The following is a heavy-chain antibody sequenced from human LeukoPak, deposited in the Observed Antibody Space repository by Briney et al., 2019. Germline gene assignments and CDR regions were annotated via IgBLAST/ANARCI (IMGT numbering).Heavy chain of an antibody. CDR2: IHPSTGNP. Sequence: ASVKVSCKASGYTFTSYAMNWVRQAPGQGLEWMGWIHPSTGNPTYAQGFTGRLVFSLDTSVSTTYLQISSLKAEDTAVYYCARAYQRLGELSLPNYWGQGTLVTVSS. V-gene: IGHV7-4-1*02. CDR1: GYTFTSYA. CDR3: ARAYQRLGELSLPNY. J-gene: IGHJ4*02. D-gene: IGHD3-16*02.